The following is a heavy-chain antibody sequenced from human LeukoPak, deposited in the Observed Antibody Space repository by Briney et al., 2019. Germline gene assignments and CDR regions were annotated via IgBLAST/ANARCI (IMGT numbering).Heavy chain of an antibody. Sequence: GASLRLSCAASGFTFSSYAMNWVRQAPGKGLEWVSAISGSGGSTYYADSVKGRFTISRDNSKNTLYLQMNSLRAEDTAVYYCAKGAVITMVRGVISAHFDYWGQGTLVTVSS. D-gene: IGHD3-10*01. CDR2: ISGSGGST. CDR1: GFTFSSYA. J-gene: IGHJ4*02. V-gene: IGHV3-23*01. CDR3: AKGAVITMVRGVISAHFDY.